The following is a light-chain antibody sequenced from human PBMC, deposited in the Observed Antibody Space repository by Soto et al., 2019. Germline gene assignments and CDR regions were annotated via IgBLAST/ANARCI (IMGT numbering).Light chain of an antibody. J-gene: IGKJ5*01. CDR3: QQRNNWPPIT. CDR2: DAS. CDR1: QSVRRY. V-gene: IGKV3-11*01. Sequence: EIVLTQSPATLSLSPGERATLSCRASQSVRRYLAWYQQKPGQAPRLLIYDASTRATGIPARFSGSGSETDFTLTITSLEPEDFAVYYCQQRNNWPPITFGPGTRLEI.